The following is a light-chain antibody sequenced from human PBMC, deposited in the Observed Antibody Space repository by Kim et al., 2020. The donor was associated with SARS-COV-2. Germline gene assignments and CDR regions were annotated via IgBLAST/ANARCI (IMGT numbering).Light chain of an antibody. J-gene: IGLJ2*01. CDR3: QAWDSRTVV. CDR2: QDS. CDR1: KLGDKY. Sequence: SVSPGQTASITCSGDKLGDKYACWYQQKPGQSPVLVIYQDSKRPSGIPERFSGSNSGNTATQTISGTQAMDEADYYCQAWDSRTVVFGGGTQLTVL. V-gene: IGLV3-1*01.